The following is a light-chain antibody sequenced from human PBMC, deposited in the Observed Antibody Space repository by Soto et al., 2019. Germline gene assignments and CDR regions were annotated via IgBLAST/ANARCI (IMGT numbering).Light chain of an antibody. Sequence: DIQVTKCPSTLSASVGDRATITFRPSQSISRWLAWYQQKPGKAPNLLIFDASTLKSGVPSRFSGSGSGTEFTLTISSVQADDFATYCYQQYSNYSTFGQGTKVDIK. CDR3: QQYSNYST. J-gene: IGKJ1*01. CDR2: DAS. CDR1: QSISRW. V-gene: IGKV1-5*01.